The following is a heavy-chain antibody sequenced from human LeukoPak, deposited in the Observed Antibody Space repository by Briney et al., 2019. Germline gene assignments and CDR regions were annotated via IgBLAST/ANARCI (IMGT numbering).Heavy chain of an antibody. D-gene: IGHD5-12*01. CDR3: AKGGNGGYDYFNY. Sequence: PGGSLRLSCAASGFTFSSYGMHWVRQAPGKGLEWVAVIWYDGSNKYYADPVKGRFTISRDNSKNTLYLQMNSLRAEDTAVYYCAKGGNGGYDYFNYWGQGTLVTVSS. J-gene: IGHJ4*02. V-gene: IGHV3-33*03. CDR1: GFTFSSYG. CDR2: IWYDGSNK.